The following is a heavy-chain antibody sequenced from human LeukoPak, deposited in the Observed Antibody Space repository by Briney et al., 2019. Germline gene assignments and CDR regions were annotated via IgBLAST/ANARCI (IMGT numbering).Heavy chain of an antibody. J-gene: IGHJ4*02. D-gene: IGHD6-6*01. CDR3: ARRLASSSDTFDY. Sequence: SETLSLTCTVSGGSISTTSYYWGWIRQPPGTGLEWIGSIYYGGSTYYNPSLKSRVTISIDASKNQFSLNLSSVTAADTAVYYCARRLASSSDTFDYWGQGTLVTVSS. CDR1: GGSISTTSYY. CDR2: IYYGGST. V-gene: IGHV4-39*01.